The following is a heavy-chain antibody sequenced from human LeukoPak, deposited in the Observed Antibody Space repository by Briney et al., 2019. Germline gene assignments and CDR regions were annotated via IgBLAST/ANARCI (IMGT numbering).Heavy chain of an antibody. Sequence: GGSLRLSCAASGFTFSSYSMNWVRQAPGKGLEWVSYISSSGSTIYYADSVKGRFTISRDNAKNSLYLQTNSLRAEDTAVYYCARDLGSGSYYLALGGQGTLVTVSS. CDR3: ARDLGSGSYYLAL. CDR2: ISSSGSTI. J-gene: IGHJ4*02. D-gene: IGHD3-10*02. CDR1: GFTFSSYS. V-gene: IGHV3-48*04.